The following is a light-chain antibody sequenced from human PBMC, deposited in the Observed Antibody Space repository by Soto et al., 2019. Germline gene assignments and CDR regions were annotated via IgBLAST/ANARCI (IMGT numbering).Light chain of an antibody. V-gene: IGKV1-5*01. CDR3: QHTRT. CDR1: QNINNW. J-gene: IGKJ1*01. CDR2: DAS. Sequence: DFHMTPSPSTPSAFVWGRVPITCRASQNINNWVAWYQQKPGKAPKFLIYDASTLQRGVSSRFSGSGFGTEFSLTINSLQPDDSGSYYCQHTRTFGQGTKVDIK.